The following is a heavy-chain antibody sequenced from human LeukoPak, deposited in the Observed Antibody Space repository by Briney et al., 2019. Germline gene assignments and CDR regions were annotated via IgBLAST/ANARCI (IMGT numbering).Heavy chain of an antibody. V-gene: IGHV1-18*01. CDR1: GYTFTSYG. D-gene: IGHD6-19*01. CDR2: ISAYNGST. CDR3: ARGGRIAVAPEYFQH. Sequence: ASVKVSCKASGYTFTSYGISWVRQAPGQGLEWMGWISAYNGSTNYAQKLQGRVTMTTDTSTSTAYMELRSLRSDDTAVYYCARGGRIAVAPEYFQHWGQGTLVTVSS. J-gene: IGHJ1*01.